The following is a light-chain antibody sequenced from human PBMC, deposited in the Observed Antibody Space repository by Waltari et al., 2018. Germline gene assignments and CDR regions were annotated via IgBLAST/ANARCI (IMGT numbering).Light chain of an antibody. CDR3: QHYVRLPVT. V-gene: IGKV3-20*01. J-gene: IGKJ1*01. CDR2: GAS. Sequence: ILLTNSPATLSLSPGKRAPLSCRASQSISSFLFWYQQKPGQAPRLLIYGASTRATGIPDRFSGSGSGTDFSLTISRLEPEDFAVYYCQHYVRLPVTFGQGTKVEIK. CDR1: QSISSF.